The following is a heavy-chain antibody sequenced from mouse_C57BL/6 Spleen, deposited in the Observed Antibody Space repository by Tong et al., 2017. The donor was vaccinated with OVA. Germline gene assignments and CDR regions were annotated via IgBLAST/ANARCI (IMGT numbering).Heavy chain of an antibody. J-gene: IGHJ4*01. V-gene: IGHV1-19*01. D-gene: IGHD1-1*01. CDR1: GYTFTDYY. CDR3: ARRGTTVVADYYAMDY. CDR2: INPNNGDT. Sequence: EVQLQESGPVLVKPGASVKMSCKASGYTFTDYYMNWVKQSHGKSLEWIGDINPNNGDTFYNQKFKGKATLTVDTSSSTAYMQLSSLTSEDSAVYYCARRGTTVVADYYAMDYWGQGTSVTVSS.